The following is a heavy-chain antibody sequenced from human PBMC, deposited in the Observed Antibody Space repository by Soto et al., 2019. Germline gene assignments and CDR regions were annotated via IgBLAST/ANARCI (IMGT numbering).Heavy chain of an antibody. CDR1: GFTFSNAW. CDR2: IKSKTDGGTK. CDR3: TTDRSTGDYYYGMDV. Sequence: GGSLRLSCAASGFTFSNAWISWVRQAPGKGLEWVGRIKSKTDGGTKDYSAPVKGRFTISRDDSKNTLYLQMNSLKTEDTAVYYCTTDRSTGDYYYGMDVWGQGTTVTVSS. J-gene: IGHJ6*02. D-gene: IGHD7-27*01. V-gene: IGHV3-15*01.